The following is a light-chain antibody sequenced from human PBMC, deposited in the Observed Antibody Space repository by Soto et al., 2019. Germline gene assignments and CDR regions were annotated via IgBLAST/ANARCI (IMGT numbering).Light chain of an antibody. Sequence: DIQMIQSPSTLSASVGDRVTITCRASQSISRWLACYQQKPGKAPKLLIYKASTLESGVPSNFSGSVSGTEFSLTIISLQPEDFATYYCLQHNSYPWTFGQGTMV. J-gene: IGKJ1*01. CDR1: QSISRW. CDR2: KAS. CDR3: LQHNSYPWT. V-gene: IGKV1-5*03.